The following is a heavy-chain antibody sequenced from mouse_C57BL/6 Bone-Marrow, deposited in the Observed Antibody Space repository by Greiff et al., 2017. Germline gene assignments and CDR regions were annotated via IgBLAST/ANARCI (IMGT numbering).Heavy chain of an antibody. CDR2: ISSGGSYT. CDR3: AYDAHYSGNAMDY. J-gene: IGHJ4*01. CDR1: GFTFSSYG. D-gene: IGHD2-3*01. Sequence: EVKLVESGGDLVKPGGSLKLSCAASGFTFSSYGMSWVRQTPDKRLEWVATISSGGSYTYYPDGGKGRFTISRDNAKNTLYLQMSSLKSEDTAMYYCAYDAHYSGNAMDYWGQGTSVTVSS. V-gene: IGHV5-6*02.